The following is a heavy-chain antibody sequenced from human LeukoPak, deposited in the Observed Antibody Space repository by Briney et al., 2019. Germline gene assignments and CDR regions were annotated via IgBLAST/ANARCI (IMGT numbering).Heavy chain of an antibody. D-gene: IGHD2-2*01. J-gene: IGHJ6*02. CDR3: ARSDIVVVPAATPYYYYGMDV. Sequence: SETLSLTCTVSGGSISSGSYYWSWIRQPAGKGLEWIGRIYTSGSTNYNPSLNSRVTISVDTSKNQFSLKLSSVAAADTAVYYCARSDIVVVPAATPYYYYGMDVWGQGTTVTVSS. CDR1: GGSISSGSYY. CDR2: IYTSGST. V-gene: IGHV4-61*02.